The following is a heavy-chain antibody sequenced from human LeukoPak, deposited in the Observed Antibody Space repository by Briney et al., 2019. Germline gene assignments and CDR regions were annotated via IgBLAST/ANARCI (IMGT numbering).Heavy chain of an antibody. V-gene: IGHV4-30-2*01. CDR3: ARALGYCSGGSCNNLVGWFDP. J-gene: IGHJ5*02. Sequence: PSETLSLTCAVSGGSISSGGYSWSWIRQPPGKGLEWIGYIYHSGSTYYNPSLKSRVTISVDRSKNQFSLKLSSVTAADTAVYYCARALGYCSGGSCNNLVGWFDPWGQGTLVTVSS. CDR2: IYHSGST. CDR1: GGSISSGGYS. D-gene: IGHD2-15*01.